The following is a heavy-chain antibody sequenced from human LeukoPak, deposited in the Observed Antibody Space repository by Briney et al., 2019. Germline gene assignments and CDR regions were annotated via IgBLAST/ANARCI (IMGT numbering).Heavy chain of an antibody. D-gene: IGHD3-22*01. J-gene: IGHJ4*02. CDR3: ARPYDRHQFYYFDY. Sequence: PGGSLRLSCAASGFTFSSYAMHWVRQAPGKGLEWVAVISYDGSNKYYADSVKGRFTISRDNSKNTLYLQMNSLRAEDTAVYYCARPYDRHQFYYFDYWGQGTLVTVSS. CDR1: GFTFSSYA. CDR2: ISYDGSNK. V-gene: IGHV3-30*04.